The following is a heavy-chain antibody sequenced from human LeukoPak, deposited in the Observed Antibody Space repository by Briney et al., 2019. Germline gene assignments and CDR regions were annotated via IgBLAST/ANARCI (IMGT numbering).Heavy chain of an antibody. CDR1: GFTFGDYA. Sequence: PGGSLRLSCAASGFTFGDYAMSWVRQAPGKGLEWVGFIRSKAYGGTTEYAASVKGRFTISRDDSKSIAYLQMNSLKTEDTAVYYCTREWQQLISDYYYYMDVWGKGTTVTISS. CDR3: TREWQQLISDYYYYMDV. J-gene: IGHJ6*03. V-gene: IGHV3-49*04. CDR2: IRSKAYGGTT. D-gene: IGHD6-13*01.